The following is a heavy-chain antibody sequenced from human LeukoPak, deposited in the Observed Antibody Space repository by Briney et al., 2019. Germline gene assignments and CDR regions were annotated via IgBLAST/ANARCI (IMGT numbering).Heavy chain of an antibody. CDR1: GGTFSSYA. Sequence: ASVKVSCKASGGTFSSYAISWVRQAPGQGLEWMGGIIPIFDTAVYAQKFQGRVTVTADESTSTAYMDLSSLTSEDTAVYYCARDNIRGGKGIAAAGGYYWGQGTLVTVSS. V-gene: IGHV1-69*13. D-gene: IGHD6-13*01. CDR3: ARDNIRGGKGIAAAGGYY. CDR2: IIPIFDTA. J-gene: IGHJ4*02.